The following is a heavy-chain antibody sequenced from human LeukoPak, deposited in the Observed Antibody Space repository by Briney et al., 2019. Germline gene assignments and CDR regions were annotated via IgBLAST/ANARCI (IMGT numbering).Heavy chain of an antibody. Sequence: GGSLRLSCGGSGFTFSSYAMSWVRQAPGKGLEWVSAISGSGGSTYYADSVKGRFTISRDNSKNTLYLQMNSLRAEDTAVYYCAVTYYDFWSGYPDYWGQGTLVTVSS. CDR1: GFTFSSYA. V-gene: IGHV3-23*01. D-gene: IGHD3-3*01. CDR3: AVTYYDFWSGYPDY. J-gene: IGHJ4*02. CDR2: ISGSGGST.